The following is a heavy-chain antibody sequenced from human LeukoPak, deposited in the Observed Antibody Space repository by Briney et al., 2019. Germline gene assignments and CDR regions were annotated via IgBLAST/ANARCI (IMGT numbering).Heavy chain of an antibody. Sequence: GESLKISCKGSGYSFTSYWIGWVRQMPGKGLEWMGIIYPGDSDTGYSPSFQGQVTISADKSISTAYLQWSSLKASDTAMYYCARRGNYYDSSGYGNFDYWGQGTLVTVSS. J-gene: IGHJ4*02. CDR1: GYSFTSYW. V-gene: IGHV5-51*01. CDR2: IYPGDSDT. CDR3: ARRGNYYDSSGYGNFDY. D-gene: IGHD3-22*01.